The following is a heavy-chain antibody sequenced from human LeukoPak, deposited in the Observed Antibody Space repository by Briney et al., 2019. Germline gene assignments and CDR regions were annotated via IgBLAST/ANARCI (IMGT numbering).Heavy chain of an antibody. CDR1: GFSFRSYA. D-gene: IGHD1-26*01. Sequence: PGGSLRLSCEASGFSFRSYAMTWVRQAPGKGLEWVANIKQDGSEKYYVDSVKGRFTISRDNAKNSLYLQMNSLRAEDTAVYYCARWDLGGSYRGAFDIWGQGIMVTVSS. V-gene: IGHV3-7*01. CDR2: IKQDGSEK. J-gene: IGHJ3*02. CDR3: ARWDLGGSYRGAFDI.